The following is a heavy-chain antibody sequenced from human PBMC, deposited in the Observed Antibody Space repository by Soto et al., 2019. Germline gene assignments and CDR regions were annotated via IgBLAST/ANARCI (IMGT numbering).Heavy chain of an antibody. V-gene: IGHV1-69*04. Sequence: SVKVSCTASGRTFSSYTISWVRQAPGQGLEWMGRIIPILGIANYAQKFQGRFTISRDNSKNTLYVQMDSLRVEDTAVYYCARDGQSLAPYALDVWGQGTSVTVSS. J-gene: IGHJ6*02. D-gene: IGHD6-19*01. CDR2: IIPILGIA. CDR1: GRTFSSYT. CDR3: ARDGQSLAPYALDV.